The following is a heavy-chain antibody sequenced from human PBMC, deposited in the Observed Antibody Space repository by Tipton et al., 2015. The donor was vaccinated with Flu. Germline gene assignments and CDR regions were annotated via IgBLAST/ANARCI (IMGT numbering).Heavy chain of an antibody. V-gene: IGHV4-31*03. CDR2: IYYSGST. CDR1: GGSISSGGYY. Sequence: TLSLTCTVSGGSISSGGYYWSWICQHPGKGLEWIGYIYYSGSTYYNPSLKSRVTISVDTSKNQFSLKLSSVTAADTAVYYCARGAYDFWSGYPTHYFDYWGQGTLVTVSS. D-gene: IGHD3-3*01. CDR3: ARGAYDFWSGYPTHYFDY. J-gene: IGHJ4*02.